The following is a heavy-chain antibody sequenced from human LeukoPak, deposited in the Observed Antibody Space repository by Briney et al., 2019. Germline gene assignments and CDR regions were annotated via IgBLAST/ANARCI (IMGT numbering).Heavy chain of an antibody. V-gene: IGHV1-2*02. D-gene: IGHD3-10*02. CDR2: INPNSGGT. J-gene: IGHJ4*02. CDR1: GYTFTGYY. Sequence: ASVKVSCKASGYTFTGYYMHWVRQAPGQGLEWMRWINPNSGGTNYAQKFQGRVTMTRDTSISTAYMELSRLRSDDTAVYYCARVSGISITMYDYWGQGTLVTVSS. CDR3: ARVSGISITMYDY.